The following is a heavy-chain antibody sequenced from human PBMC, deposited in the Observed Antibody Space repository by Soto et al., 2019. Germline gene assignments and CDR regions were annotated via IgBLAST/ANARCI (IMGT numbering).Heavy chain of an antibody. D-gene: IGHD2-8*02. CDR2: ISCRGGSA. V-gene: IGHV3-23*01. J-gene: IGHJ4*02. CDR3: ATCAREGGVCYFEN. Sequence: DVQLLESGGALVQPGGSLRLSCEASGFAFSSYCMTWVRQAPGKGLEWVSSISCRGGSAYYADSVKGRFTISRENSKDQLHVHINSLRAEDTAVYYCATCAREGGVCYFENWGRGTLVSVSS. CDR1: GFAFSSYC.